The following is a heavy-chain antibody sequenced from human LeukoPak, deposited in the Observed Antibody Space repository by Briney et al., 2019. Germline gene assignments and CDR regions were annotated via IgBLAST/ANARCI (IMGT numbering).Heavy chain of an antibody. CDR2: IYYSGST. J-gene: IGHJ5*02. V-gene: IGHV4-59*01. CDR3: ARERGRVKFDP. Sequence: PSETLSLTCTVSGGSISSYYWSWIRQPPGKGLEWIGYIYYSGSTNYNPSLKSRVTISVDTSKNQFSQKLSSVTAADTAVYYCARERGRVKFDPWGQGTLVTVSS. CDR1: GGSISSYY. D-gene: IGHD2-21*01.